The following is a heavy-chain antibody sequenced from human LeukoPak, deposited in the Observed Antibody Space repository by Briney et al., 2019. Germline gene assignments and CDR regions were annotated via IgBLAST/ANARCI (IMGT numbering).Heavy chain of an antibody. CDR3: ASSGFGIRTDDY. CDR2: IYTSGST. J-gene: IGHJ4*02. CDR1: GGSIGSGSYY. D-gene: IGHD1-14*01. Sequence: SETLSLTCTVSGGSIGSGSYYWSWLRQPAGTGLEWIGRIYTSGSTNYNPSLKSRVTISVDTSKNQFSLKLSSVTAADTAVYYCASSGFGIRTDDYWGQGALVTVSS. V-gene: IGHV4-61*02.